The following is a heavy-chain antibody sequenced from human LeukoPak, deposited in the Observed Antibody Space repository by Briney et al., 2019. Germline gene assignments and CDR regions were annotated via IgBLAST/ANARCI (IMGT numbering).Heavy chain of an antibody. CDR1: GFTFSSYG. CDR2: IWYDGSNK. CDR3: ANLLGEFDY. Sequence: GGSPRLSCAASGFTFSSYGMHWVRQAPGKGLEWVAVIWYDGSNKYYADSVKGRFTISRDNSKNTLYLQMNSLRAEDTAVYYCANLLGEFDYWGQGTLVTVSS. V-gene: IGHV3-33*06. D-gene: IGHD1-26*01. J-gene: IGHJ4*02.